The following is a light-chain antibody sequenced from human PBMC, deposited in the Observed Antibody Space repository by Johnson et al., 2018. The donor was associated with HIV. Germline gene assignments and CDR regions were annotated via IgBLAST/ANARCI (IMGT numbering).Light chain of an antibody. CDR1: TSNIGNNY. Sequence: QSVLTQPPSVSAAPGQKVTISCSGSTSNIGNNYVSWYQQFPGAAPKLLIYDDNKRPSGIPDRFSGSKSGTSATLGITGLQTGAEADYYCATWDSSLSAYVFGPGTKVTIL. J-gene: IGLJ1*01. V-gene: IGLV1-51*01. CDR2: DDN. CDR3: ATWDSSLSAYV.